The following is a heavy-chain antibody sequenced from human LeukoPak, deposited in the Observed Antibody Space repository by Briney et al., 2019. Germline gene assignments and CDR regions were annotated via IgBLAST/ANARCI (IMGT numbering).Heavy chain of an antibody. Sequence: SETLSLTCTVSGGSISSSSYYWGWIRQPPGKGLEWIGTLYYSGTTYYNPSLENRVTISVDTSKSQFSLKLSSVTAADTAVYYCARGPLWDILTEGAFDIWGQGTMVTVSS. CDR2: LYYSGTT. CDR3: ARGPLWDILTEGAFDI. CDR1: GGSISSSSYY. D-gene: IGHD3-9*01. J-gene: IGHJ3*02. V-gene: IGHV4-39*07.